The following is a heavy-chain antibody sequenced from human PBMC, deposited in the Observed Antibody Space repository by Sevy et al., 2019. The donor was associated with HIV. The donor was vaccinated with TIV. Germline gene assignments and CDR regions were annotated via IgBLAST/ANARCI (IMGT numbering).Heavy chain of an antibody. CDR2: INHSGST. CDR3: ARGGYSYGPFDY. V-gene: IGHV4-39*07. J-gene: IGHJ4*02. Sequence: SETLSLTCTVSGGSITNTNNLWGWIRQSPGKGLEWIGEINHSGSTNYNPSLKSRVTISVDTSKNQFSLKLSSVTAADTAVYYCARGGYSYGPFDYWGQGTLVTVSS. D-gene: IGHD5-18*01. CDR1: GGSITNTNNL.